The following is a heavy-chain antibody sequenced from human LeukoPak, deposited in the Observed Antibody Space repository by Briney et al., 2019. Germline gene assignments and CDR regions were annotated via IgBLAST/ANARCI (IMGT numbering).Heavy chain of an antibody. CDR3: ANSPRILWFDP. CDR1: GLTFSSDW. Sequence: GGSLRLSCAASGLTFSSDWMHWVRQVPGKGLVWVSRINSDASTINYADSVKGRFTISRDNSKNTLYLQMNSLRAEDTAVYYCANSPRILWFDPWGQGTLVTVSS. J-gene: IGHJ5*02. V-gene: IGHV3-74*01. CDR2: INSDASTI. D-gene: IGHD3-3*01.